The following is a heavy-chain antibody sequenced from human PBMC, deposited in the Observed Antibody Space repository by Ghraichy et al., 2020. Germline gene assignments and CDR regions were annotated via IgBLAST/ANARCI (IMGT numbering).Heavy chain of an antibody. D-gene: IGHD6-13*01. CDR2: INHSGGT. J-gene: IGHJ5*02. V-gene: IGHV4-34*01. Sequence: GSLRLSCAVYGGSFSGYYWSWIRQSPGKGLEWIGEINHSGGTNYNPSLKSRVTISEDSSKNQFSLKVTSATAADTAVYYCARLMSTAGSRRFDPWGQGVLVTVSS. CDR1: GGSFSGYY. CDR3: ARLMSTAGSRRFDP.